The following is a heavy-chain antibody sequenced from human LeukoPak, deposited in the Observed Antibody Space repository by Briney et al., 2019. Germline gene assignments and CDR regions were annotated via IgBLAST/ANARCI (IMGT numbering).Heavy chain of an antibody. Sequence: SETLSLTCTVSGGSISSYYWSWIRQPPGKGLEWIGYIYYSGSTNYNPSLKSRVTISVDTSKNQFSLKLSSVTAADTAVYYCARSDGYNPYWACYFDYWGQGTLVTVSS. J-gene: IGHJ4*02. D-gene: IGHD2-8*02. CDR2: IYYSGST. V-gene: IGHV4-59*01. CDR1: GGSISSYY. CDR3: ARSDGYNPYWACYFDY.